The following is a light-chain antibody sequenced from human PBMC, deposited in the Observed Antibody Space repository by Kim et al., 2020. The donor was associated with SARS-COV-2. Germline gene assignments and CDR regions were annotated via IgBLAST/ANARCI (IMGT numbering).Light chain of an antibody. CDR2: DAS. CDR3: QLYIGLPPTWT. J-gene: IGKJ1*01. CDR1: QSVSSNF. Sequence: EIVLTQSPGTLSLSPGERATLSCRASQSVSSNFIAWYQQKPGQAPRLLIHDASSRATGIPDRFSGRGSGTDFTLTISRLGPEDFAVYYCQLYIGLPPTWTFGQGTKVDIK. V-gene: IGKV3-20*01.